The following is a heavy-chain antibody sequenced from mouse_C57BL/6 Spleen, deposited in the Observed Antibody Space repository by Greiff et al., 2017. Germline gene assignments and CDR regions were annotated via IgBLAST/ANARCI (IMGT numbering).Heavy chain of an antibody. CDR2: IYPRSGNT. Sequence: VQLQQSGAELARPGASVKLSCKASGYTFTSYGISWVQQRTGQGLEWIGEIYPRSGNTYYNEKFKGKATLTADKSSSTVYMELSRLTSEDSAVYFCARHVYGYEDAMDYWGQGTSVTVSS. CDR3: ARHVYGYEDAMDY. CDR1: GYTFTSYG. D-gene: IGHD2-2*01. J-gene: IGHJ4*01. V-gene: IGHV1-81*01.